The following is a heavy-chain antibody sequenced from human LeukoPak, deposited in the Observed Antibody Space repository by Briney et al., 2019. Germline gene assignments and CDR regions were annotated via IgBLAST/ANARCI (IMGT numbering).Heavy chain of an antibody. CDR2: INWNGGST. CDR3: AREALGRHYYDSSGYYPYYFDY. J-gene: IGHJ4*02. D-gene: IGHD3-22*01. Sequence: GGTLRLSCAASGSTFDDYGMSWVRQAPGKGLEWVSGINWNGGSTGYADSVKGRFTISRDNAKNSLYLQMNSLRAEDTALYYCAREALGRHYYDSSGYYPYYFDYWGQGTLVTVSS. V-gene: IGHV3-20*04. CDR1: GSTFDDYG.